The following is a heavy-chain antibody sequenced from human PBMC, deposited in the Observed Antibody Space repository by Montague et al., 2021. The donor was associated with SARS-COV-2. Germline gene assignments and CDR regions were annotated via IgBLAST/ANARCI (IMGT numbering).Heavy chain of an antibody. J-gene: IGHJ4*02. D-gene: IGHD5-24*01. CDR2: VRSGGDT. CDR1: GGSISTYC. V-gene: IGHV4-59*08. CDR3: ARPQNRGGERWLQAPMY. Sequence: SETLSLTCTVSGGSISTYCWNWIRQSPRKGLQWIGYVRSGGDTDYNPSLKSRVTISADTSKNQVSLKLTSLTGDDTAVYYCARPQNRGGERWLQAPMYWGRGISVTVSS.